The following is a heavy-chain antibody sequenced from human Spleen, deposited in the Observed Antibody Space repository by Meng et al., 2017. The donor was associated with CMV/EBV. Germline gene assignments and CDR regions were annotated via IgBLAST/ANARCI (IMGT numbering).Heavy chain of an antibody. CDR3: AKAFYGGNIGSYYFDS. V-gene: IGHV3-53*01. J-gene: IGHJ4*02. CDR1: GFSVSTNY. Sequence: GESLKISCAASGFSVSTNYMGWARQAPGKGLEWVSVVYGSGETYYEDSAKGRLTISRDNSKNTPSLQMNSLRAEDTAVYYCAKAFYGGNIGSYYFDSWGQGTLVTVSS. D-gene: IGHD2/OR15-2a*01. CDR2: VYGSGET.